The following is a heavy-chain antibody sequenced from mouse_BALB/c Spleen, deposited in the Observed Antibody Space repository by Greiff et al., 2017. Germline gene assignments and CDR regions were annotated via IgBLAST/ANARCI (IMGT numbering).Heavy chain of an antibody. D-gene: IGHD1-2*01. V-gene: IGHV3-6*02. CDR1: GYSITSGYY. J-gene: IGHJ3*01. CDR2: ISYDGSN. Sequence: EVQLQESGPGLVKPSQSLSLTCSVTGYSITSGYYWNWLRQFPGNKLEWMGYISYDGSNNYNPSLKNRISITRDTSKNQFFLKLNSVTTEDTATYYCARPSTDGPAWFAYWGQGTLVTVSA. CDR3: ARPSTDGPAWFAY.